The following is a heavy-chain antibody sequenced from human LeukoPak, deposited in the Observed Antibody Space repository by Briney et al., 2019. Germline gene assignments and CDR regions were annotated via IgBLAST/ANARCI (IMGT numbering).Heavy chain of an antibody. CDR2: INPNSGGT. V-gene: IGHV1-2*02. CDR3: ARFLGYCSGGSCYFDY. Sequence: ASVKVSCTASGYTFTGYYMHWVRQAPGQGLEWMGWINPNSGGTKYAQKFQGRVTITRDTSISTAYMELSSLKSDDTAVYYCARFLGYCSGGSCYFDYWGQGTLVTVSS. J-gene: IGHJ4*02. CDR1: GYTFTGYY. D-gene: IGHD2-15*01.